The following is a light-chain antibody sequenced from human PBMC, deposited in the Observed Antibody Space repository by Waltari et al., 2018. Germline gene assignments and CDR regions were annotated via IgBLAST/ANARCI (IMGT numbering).Light chain of an antibody. CDR2: GAS. J-gene: IGKJ1*01. CDR3: QQGNSFPPT. V-gene: IGKV1-12*01. CDR1: QGIATW. Sequence: DIQLTQSPSSASASVGDKGTITCRASQGIATWLAWYQQKPGKAPKVLIYGASTLLTGVPSRFSGSGSGTEFTLTITGLQPEDFATYFCQQGNSFPPTFGQGTRVEV.